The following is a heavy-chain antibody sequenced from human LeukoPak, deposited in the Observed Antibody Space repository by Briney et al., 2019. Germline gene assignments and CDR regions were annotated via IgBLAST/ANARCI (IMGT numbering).Heavy chain of an antibody. CDR1: GFTFDDYA. J-gene: IGHJ4*02. D-gene: IGHD1-1*01. Sequence: GGSLRLSCAASGFTFDDYAMHWVRQAPGKGLEWVSLISGDGGSTYYANSVKGRFTISRDNSKNTLYLQMGGLRAEDMAVYYCARGTVSSGTRRSNFDYWGQGTLVTVSS. CDR3: ARGTVSSGTRRSNFDY. V-gene: IGHV3-43*02. CDR2: ISGDGGST.